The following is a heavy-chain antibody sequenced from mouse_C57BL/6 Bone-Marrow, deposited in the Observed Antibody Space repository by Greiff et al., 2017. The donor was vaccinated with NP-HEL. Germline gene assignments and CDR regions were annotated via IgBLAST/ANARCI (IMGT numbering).Heavy chain of an antibody. CDR2: ITSDGGST. J-gene: IGHJ2*01. D-gene: IGHD2-12*01. V-gene: IGHV5-2*01. CDR1: EYEFPSPD. Sequence: EVHLVESGGGLVQPGESLKLSCESNEYEFPSPDMSWVRKTPEKRLELVAAITSDGGSTYYPDTMERRFIISRDNTKKTLSRQMSRMRSEDTSLYYCAIGLRRFVYFDYWGQGTTLTVSS. CDR3: AIGLRRFVYFDY.